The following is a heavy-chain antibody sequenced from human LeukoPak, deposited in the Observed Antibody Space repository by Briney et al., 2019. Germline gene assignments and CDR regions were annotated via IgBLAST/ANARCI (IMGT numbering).Heavy chain of an antibody. CDR3: AREVGRGFDY. Sequence: ASVTVSCKASGYTFTGYYMHWVRQAPGQGLEWMGWISAYNSDTHYAQKLQGRVTMTTDTSTSTAYMEVRSLRSDDTAVYYCAREVGRGFDYWGQGTLVTVSS. CDR2: ISAYNSDT. V-gene: IGHV1-18*04. D-gene: IGHD1-26*01. J-gene: IGHJ4*02. CDR1: GYTFTGYY.